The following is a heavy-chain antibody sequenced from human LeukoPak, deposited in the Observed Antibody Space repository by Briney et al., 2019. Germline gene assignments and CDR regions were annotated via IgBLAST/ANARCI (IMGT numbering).Heavy chain of an antibody. J-gene: IGHJ4*02. Sequence: ASVKVSCKASGYTFTDYYIHWVRQAPGQGLEWMGWIDPNTGGTNFAQKFQGRVTMTRNTSISTAYMELSSLRSEDTAVYYCARAPATYYYDSSGYLDYWGQGTLVTVSS. CDR1: GYTFTDYY. CDR2: IDPNTGGT. V-gene: IGHV1-2*02. D-gene: IGHD3-22*01. CDR3: ARAPATYYYDSSGYLDY.